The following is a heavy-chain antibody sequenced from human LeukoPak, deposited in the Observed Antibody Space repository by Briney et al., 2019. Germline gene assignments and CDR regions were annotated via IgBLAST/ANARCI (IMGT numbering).Heavy chain of an antibody. Sequence: GGSLRPSCAASGFTFSSYTMHWVRQAPGKGLEWVAIISYDGSNKYYADSVKGRFTISRDNSKNTLYLQMNSLRAEDTAVYYCARDSSDYVIFYYFDSWGQGTLVTVSS. J-gene: IGHJ4*02. CDR3: ARDSSDYVIFYYFDS. D-gene: IGHD3-22*01. CDR1: GFTFSSYT. CDR2: ISYDGSNK. V-gene: IGHV3-30-3*01.